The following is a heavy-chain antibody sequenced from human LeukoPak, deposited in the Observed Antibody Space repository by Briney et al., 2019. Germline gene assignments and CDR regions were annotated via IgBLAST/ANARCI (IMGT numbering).Heavy chain of an antibody. J-gene: IGHJ4*02. D-gene: IGHD1-26*01. CDR2: IYNSGTT. CDR1: GGSISSGGYY. V-gene: IGHV4-31*03. CDR3: ARTAGWSFGFDY. Sequence: PSETLSLTCTVSGGSISSGGYYWTWIRQYPGKGLEWIGYIYNSGTTYYNPSLQSRVTISGDTSKNQFSLKLSSVTAGDTAVYYCARTAGWSFGFDYWGQGTLVAVSS.